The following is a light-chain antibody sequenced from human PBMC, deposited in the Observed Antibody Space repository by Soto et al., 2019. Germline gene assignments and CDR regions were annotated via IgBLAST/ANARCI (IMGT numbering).Light chain of an antibody. CDR3: QQYGSLLIT. Sequence: EIVLTQSPGTLSLSPGERATLSCRASQSVSSSYLAWYQQKPGQAPRLLIYGASTRATGIPDRFSGSGSGTHFTLTISRLEPEDFAVYYCQQYGSLLITFGQGTRLEI. J-gene: IGKJ5*01. CDR2: GAS. V-gene: IGKV3-20*01. CDR1: QSVSSSY.